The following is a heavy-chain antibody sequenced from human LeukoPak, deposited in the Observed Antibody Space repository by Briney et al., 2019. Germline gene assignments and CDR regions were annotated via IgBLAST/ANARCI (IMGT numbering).Heavy chain of an antibody. V-gene: IGHV1-2*02. CDR1: GYSFNDYY. D-gene: IGHD3-9*01. J-gene: IGHJ4*02. CDR2: INPNSGRT. CDR3: ARDSSDVLTGYNHF. Sequence: ASVKVSCKTSGYSFNDYYLHWVRQAPGQGLEWMGWINPNSGRTNSAPKFQGRVTLTTDTSITTAYMELTSLISGDTALYYCARDSSDVLTGYNHFWGQGTLVTVSS.